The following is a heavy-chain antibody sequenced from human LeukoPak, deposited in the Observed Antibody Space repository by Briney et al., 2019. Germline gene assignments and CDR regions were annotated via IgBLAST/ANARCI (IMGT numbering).Heavy chain of an antibody. V-gene: IGHV4-34*01. CDR2: INHSGST. CDR3: ARGRRGGYESRVRGVALGYYFDY. Sequence: SETLSLTCAVYGGSFSGYYRSWIRQPPGKGLEWIGEINHSGSTNYNPSLKSRVTISVDTSKNQFSLKLSSVTAADTAVYYCARGRRGGYESRVRGVALGYYFDYWGQGTLVTVSS. J-gene: IGHJ4*02. D-gene: IGHD5-12*01. CDR1: GGSFSGYY.